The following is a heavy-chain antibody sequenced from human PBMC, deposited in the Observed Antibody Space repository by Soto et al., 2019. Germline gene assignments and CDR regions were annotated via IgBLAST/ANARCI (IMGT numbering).Heavy chain of an antibody. D-gene: IGHD1-26*01. V-gene: IGHV1-69*02. Sequence: QVQLVQSGAEVKKPGSSVKVSCKASGGTFTSYTFNWVRQAPGQGLEWMGRIIPVLNIANYAQKFQGRVTITADKSTSTAYLELSSLRSEDTAIYYCAKAPSASSPFDYWGQGTLVTVSS. CDR1: GGTFTSYT. CDR2: IIPVLNIA. CDR3: AKAPSASSPFDY. J-gene: IGHJ4*02.